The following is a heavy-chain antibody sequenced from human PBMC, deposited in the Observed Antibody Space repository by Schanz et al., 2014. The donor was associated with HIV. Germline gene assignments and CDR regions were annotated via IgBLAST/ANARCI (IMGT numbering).Heavy chain of an antibody. CDR2: IIPIFGTA. V-gene: IGHV1-69*06. Sequence: QVQLVQSGAEMKKPGSSVKVSCKASGGTFSSYAISWVRQAPGQGLEWMGGIIPIFGTANSAQRFQGRVTVTRDTSLNTAYMEMNSLTSDDTAVYYCTKARRGKVRLGESTTYYGMDVWGQGTTVTVSS. D-gene: IGHD3-16*01. CDR1: GGTFSSYA. J-gene: IGHJ6*02. CDR3: TKARRGKVRLGESTTYYGMDV.